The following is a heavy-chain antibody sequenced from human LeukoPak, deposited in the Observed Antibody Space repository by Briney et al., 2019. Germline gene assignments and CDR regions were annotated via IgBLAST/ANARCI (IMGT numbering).Heavy chain of an antibody. J-gene: IGHJ4*02. CDR2: ISGSGGST. CDR1: GFTFSSCA. CDR3: AKRAIVPAAPEYYFDY. V-gene: IGHV3-23*01. Sequence: GGSLRLSCAASGFTFSSCAMSWVRQAPGKGLEWVSAISGSGGSTYYADSVKGRFTISRDNSKNTLYLQMNSLRAEDTAVYYCAKRAIVPAAPEYYFDYWGQGNLVTVSS. D-gene: IGHD2-2*01.